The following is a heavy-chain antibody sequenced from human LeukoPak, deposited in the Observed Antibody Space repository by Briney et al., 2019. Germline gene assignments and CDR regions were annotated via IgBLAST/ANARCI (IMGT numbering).Heavy chain of an antibody. Sequence: SETLSLTCTVSGDSISSGFYYWSWIRQPAGKGLEWIGRIYTSGSTNYNPSLKSRVTISVDSSKSQFSLRLSSVTAADMAVYYCARENPYYDSSGTNFDYWGQGTLVTVSS. D-gene: IGHD3-22*01. CDR3: ARENPYYDSSGTNFDY. CDR2: IYTSGST. V-gene: IGHV4-61*02. J-gene: IGHJ4*02. CDR1: GDSISSGFYY.